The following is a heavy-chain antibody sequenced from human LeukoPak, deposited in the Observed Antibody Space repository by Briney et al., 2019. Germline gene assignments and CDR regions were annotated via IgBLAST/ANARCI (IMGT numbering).Heavy chain of an antibody. D-gene: IGHD3-16*02. Sequence: GGSLRLSCAASGFTFSNAWLSWVRQAPGKGLEWVGRIKSKTDGGTTDYAAPVKGRFTISRDDSKNTLYLQMNSLKTEDTAVYYCTTGRYVNAFDIWGQGTMVTVSS. CDR1: GFTFSNAW. J-gene: IGHJ3*02. CDR3: TTGRYVNAFDI. CDR2: IKSKTDGGTT. V-gene: IGHV3-15*01.